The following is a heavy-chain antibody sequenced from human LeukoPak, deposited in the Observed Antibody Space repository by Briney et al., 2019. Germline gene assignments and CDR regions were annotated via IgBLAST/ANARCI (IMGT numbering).Heavy chain of an antibody. D-gene: IGHD6-13*01. CDR2: IYHSGST. Sequence: PSGTLSLTCAVSGGSISSSNWWSWVRQPPGKGLEWIGEIYHSGSTNYNPSLKSRVTISVDTSKNQFSLKLSSVTAADTAVYYCARDLPYKVSSSWVSWFDPWGQGTLVTVSS. J-gene: IGHJ5*02. CDR1: GGSISSSNW. CDR3: ARDLPYKVSSSWVSWFDP. V-gene: IGHV4-4*02.